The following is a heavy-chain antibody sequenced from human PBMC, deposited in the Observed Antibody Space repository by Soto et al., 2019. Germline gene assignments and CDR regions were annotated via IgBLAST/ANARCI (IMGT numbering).Heavy chain of an antibody. CDR1: EFTFSSYA. CDR2: ISGSGGST. D-gene: IGHD3-22*01. CDR3: AKPMYYYDTSRYQ. Sequence: GGSMRLSCAAFEFTFSSYAMSWVRKAPGKGLEWVSVISGSGGSTYYADSVKGRFTISRDNSKNTLYLQMNSLRAEDTAVYYCAKPMYYYDTSRYQWGQGTLVTVSS. V-gene: IGHV3-23*01. J-gene: IGHJ4*02.